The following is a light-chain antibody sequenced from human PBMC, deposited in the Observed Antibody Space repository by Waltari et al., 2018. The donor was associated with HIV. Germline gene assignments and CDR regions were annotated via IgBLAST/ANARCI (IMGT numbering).Light chain of an antibody. V-gene: IGLV2-14*01. Sequence: QSALTQPASVSGSPGQSISISCSGTSSDVRASDYVSWYHQHPGEAPTLILYEVKKRPSGISNRFSGSKSGNTASLTISGLQVEDEAHYYCSSYSASGTLVLFGGGTRLTVL. CDR1: SSDVRASDY. J-gene: IGLJ2*01. CDR2: EVK. CDR3: SSYSASGTLVL.